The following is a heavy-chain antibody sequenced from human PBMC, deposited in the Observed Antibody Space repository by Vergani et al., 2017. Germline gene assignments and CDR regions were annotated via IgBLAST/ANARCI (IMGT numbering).Heavy chain of an antibody. CDR2: TWYDGNNK. D-gene: IGHD3-10*02. Sequence: QVQLVESGGGVVQPGRSLRTSCAAFGFTFNQYGMHWVRPAPGKGLEWVAVTWYDGNNKQYADSVKGRFPISRDNSKSTMYLQMNSLRDEDTGVYYCARELRLLCNRYDPWGQGTLVAVSS. CDR1: GFTFNQYG. V-gene: IGHV3-33*01. CDR3: ARELRLLCNRYDP. J-gene: IGHJ5*01.